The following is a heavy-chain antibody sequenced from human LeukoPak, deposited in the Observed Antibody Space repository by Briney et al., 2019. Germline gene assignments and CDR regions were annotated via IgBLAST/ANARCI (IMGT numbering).Heavy chain of an antibody. CDR1: GFTFSSYG. Sequence: GGSLRLSCAASGFTFSSYGMHWVRQAPGKGLEWVAFIRYDGSNKYYADSVKGRFTISRDNSKNTLYLQMSSLRAEDTAVYYCAKDLSKELLYRRAKYYFDYWGQGTLVTVSS. CDR2: IRYDGSNK. CDR3: AKDLSKELLYRRAKYYFDY. V-gene: IGHV3-30*02. D-gene: IGHD3-3*01. J-gene: IGHJ4*02.